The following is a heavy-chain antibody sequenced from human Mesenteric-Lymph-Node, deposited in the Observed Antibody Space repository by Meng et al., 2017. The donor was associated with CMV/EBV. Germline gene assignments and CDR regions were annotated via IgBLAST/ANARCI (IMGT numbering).Heavy chain of an antibody. CDR3: ARHSRVFGVVIDY. V-gene: IGHV5-51*01. J-gene: IGHJ4*02. CDR2: IYPGDDDT. D-gene: IGHD3-3*01. Sequence: GESLKISCQGSGYSFTTYWIAWVRQTPGKGLEWVGSIYPGDDDTRYSPSLQGQVTISADKSISTAYLQWSSLKASDTAMYYCARHSRVFGVVIDYWGQGTLVTVSS. CDR1: GYSFTTYW.